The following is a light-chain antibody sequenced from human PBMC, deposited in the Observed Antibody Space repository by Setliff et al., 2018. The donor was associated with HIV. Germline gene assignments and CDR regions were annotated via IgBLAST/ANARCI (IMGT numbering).Light chain of an antibody. CDR2: DVK. V-gene: IGLV2-14*03. J-gene: IGLJ2*01. Sequence: QSALTQPASVSGSPGQSITISCTGTSSDVGLYNYVSWCQQHPGKAPKLIIYDVKNRPSGVSNRISGSKSGNTASLTISGLQAEDEADYFRCSYASRSTLVLFGGGTKGTVL. CDR1: SSDVGLYNY. CDR3: CSYASRSTLVL.